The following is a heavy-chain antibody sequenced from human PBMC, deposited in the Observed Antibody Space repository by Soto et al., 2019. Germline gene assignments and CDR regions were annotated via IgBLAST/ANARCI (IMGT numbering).Heavy chain of an antibody. CDR1: GDSIRSGNFY. Sequence: QVQLRESGPGLVEPSETLSLTCSVSGDSIRSGNFYWGWIRQHPGKGLEWIGFIYHSGNAYYNPSLESRLTISIDTSKNQFSLKLTSLTAADTATYFCARVGVQIYVPYWGQGILVTVSS. J-gene: IGHJ4*02. CDR2: IYHSGNA. CDR3: ARVGVQIYVPY. V-gene: IGHV4-31*03. D-gene: IGHD3-10*01.